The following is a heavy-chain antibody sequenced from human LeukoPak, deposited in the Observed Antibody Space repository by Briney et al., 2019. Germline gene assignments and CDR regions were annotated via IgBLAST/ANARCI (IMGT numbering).Heavy chain of an antibody. Sequence: SETLSLTCTVSGGSISSYYWSWIRQPPGKGLEWIGYIYYSGSTNYNPSLKSRVTISVDTSKNQSSLKLSSVTAADTAVYYCARGLDYGDYYFDYWGQGTLVTVSS. CDR3: ARGLDYGDYYFDY. V-gene: IGHV4-59*08. CDR2: IYYSGST. D-gene: IGHD4-17*01. CDR1: GGSISSYY. J-gene: IGHJ4*02.